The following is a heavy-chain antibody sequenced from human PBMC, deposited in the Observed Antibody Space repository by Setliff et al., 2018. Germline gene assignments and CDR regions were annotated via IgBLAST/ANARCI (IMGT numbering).Heavy chain of an antibody. V-gene: IGHV3-72*01. CDR2: SRDKGNSYTT. CDR3: IRDTHMSGAYYFDY. CDR1: GFTFSDHY. J-gene: IGHJ4*02. Sequence: GGSLRLSCAVSGFTFSDHYMDWVRQVPGEGLEWVGRSRDKGNSYTTEYAASVKGRFTISRDASKNSLFLQMNSLKTEDTAVYYCIRDTHMSGAYYFDYWGQGTLVTVSS. D-gene: IGHD1-26*01.